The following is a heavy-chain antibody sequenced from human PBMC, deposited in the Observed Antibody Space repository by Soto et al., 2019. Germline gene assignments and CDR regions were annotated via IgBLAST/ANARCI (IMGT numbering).Heavy chain of an antibody. D-gene: IGHD6-19*01. Sequence: GGSLRLSCAASGFIFDDYAMHWVRQAPGKGLEWVSGISWNSNSKGYAASVKGRFTISRDNAKNSLYLQMNSLRPEDTALYYCAKGRIEVAGYSFNFWGQGTQVTVSS. V-gene: IGHV3-9*01. CDR3: AKGRIEVAGYSFNF. J-gene: IGHJ4*02. CDR1: GFIFDDYA. CDR2: ISWNSNSK.